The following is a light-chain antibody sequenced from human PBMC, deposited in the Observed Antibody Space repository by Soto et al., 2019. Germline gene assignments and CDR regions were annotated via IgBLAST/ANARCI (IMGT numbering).Light chain of an antibody. CDR1: QSVLYNSNNKNH. CDR3: QQYYSIPFT. J-gene: IGKJ5*01. CDR2: GAS. V-gene: IGKV4-1*01. Sequence: VMTQAPDSLAVSLGESATINCKSSQSVLYNSNNKNHLGWFQQKPGHPPKLLIYGASFRPSGVPDRFSGSGSGTDFTLTISSLQAEDVAVYYCQQYYSIPFTFGQGTRLEIK.